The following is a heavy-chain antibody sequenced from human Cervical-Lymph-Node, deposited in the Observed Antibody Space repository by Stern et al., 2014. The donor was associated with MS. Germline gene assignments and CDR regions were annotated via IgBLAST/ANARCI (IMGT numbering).Heavy chain of an antibody. CDR2: ITPIMGRE. D-gene: IGHD3-10*01. Sequence: QVQLVQSGAVAKKPGSSVNISCRVFGGTFNEYTISWLRQAPGQGLEWMGRITPIMGRENNAQKFEARVKLTADKSTNTVYMGLNRLTSDDTAIYYCARDFGGAGLYGSGRFRHFDLWGRGTLVTVSS. CDR3: ARDFGGAGLYGSGRFRHFDL. V-gene: IGHV1-69*04. CDR1: GGTFNEYT. J-gene: IGHJ2*01.